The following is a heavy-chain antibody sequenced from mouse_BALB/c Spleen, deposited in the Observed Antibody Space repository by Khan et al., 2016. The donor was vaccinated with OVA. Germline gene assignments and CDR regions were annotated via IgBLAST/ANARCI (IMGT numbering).Heavy chain of an antibody. CDR3: ARVNYYGYYFDY. J-gene: IGHJ2*01. V-gene: IGHV3-2*02. CDR2: ISYSGST. Sequence: EVQLQESGPGLVKPSQSLSLTCTVTGYSITNNYAWNWIRQFPGNKLEWMGYISYSGSTNYNPSLKSRISITRDTSKNQFFLPLNSVTTEDTATYYCARVNYYGYYFDYWGQGTTLTVSS. D-gene: IGHD1-1*01. CDR1: GYSITNNYA.